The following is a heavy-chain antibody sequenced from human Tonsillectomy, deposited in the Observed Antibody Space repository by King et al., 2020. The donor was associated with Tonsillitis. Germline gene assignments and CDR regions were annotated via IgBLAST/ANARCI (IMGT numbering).Heavy chain of an antibody. V-gene: IGHV1-46*03. D-gene: IGHD1-26*01. CDR2: INPSGGST. CDR1: GYTFTSYY. Sequence: VQLVESGAEVKKPGASVKVSCKASGYTFTSYYMHWGRQAPGQGLEWMAIINPSGGSTTYAQKFQGRVTMTRDTSTGTVYMELSSLRSDDTAVYYCARSHRWELGTVHDAFDFWGQGTMVTVSS. J-gene: IGHJ3*01. CDR3: ARSHRWELGTVHDAFDF.